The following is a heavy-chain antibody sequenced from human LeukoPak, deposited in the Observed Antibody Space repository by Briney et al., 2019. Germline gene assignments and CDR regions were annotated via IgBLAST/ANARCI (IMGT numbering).Heavy chain of an antibody. CDR3: AVRSHSGSPLDY. D-gene: IGHD1-26*01. CDR2: INPNSGGT. V-gene: IGHV1-2*02. CDR1: GYTFTGYY. J-gene: IGHJ4*02. Sequence: GASVKVSCKASGYTFTGYYMHWVRQAPGQGLEWMGWINPNSGGTNYAQKFQGRVTMTRDTSISTAHMELSRLRSDDTAVYYCAVRSHSGSPLDYWGQGTLVTVSS.